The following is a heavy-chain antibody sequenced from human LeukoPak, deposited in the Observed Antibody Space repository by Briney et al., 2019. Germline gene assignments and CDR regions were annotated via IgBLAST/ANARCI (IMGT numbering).Heavy chain of an antibody. CDR2: IYPDDSDT. CDR3: TRQSQACSTGSCYVVS. V-gene: IGHV5-51*01. CDR1: GYTFRSYW. J-gene: IGHJ5*01. Sequence: GESLKISCEGSGYTFRSYWIGWVRQMPGKDLEWMGMIYPDDSDTRYSPSFQGQVTFSADLSLNTAHLQWISLEASDTAIYYCTRQSQACSTGSCYVVSWGQGTQVTVSS. D-gene: IGHD2-15*01.